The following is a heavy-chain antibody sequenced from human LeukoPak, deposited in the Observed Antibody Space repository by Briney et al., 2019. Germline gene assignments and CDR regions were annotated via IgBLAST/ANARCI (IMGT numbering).Heavy chain of an antibody. Sequence: SETLSLTCTVSGGSISSGGYYWSWIRQHPGRGLEWIRCIYYSGKTYDSPSLKSRVTISVDTSNNQFSLKLSSVTAADTAVYYCARVYGAHPPDAWGQGTFVPVPP. J-gene: IGHJ5*02. V-gene: IGHV4-31*03. CDR1: GGSISSGGYY. CDR2: IYYSGKT. CDR3: ARVYGAHPPDA. D-gene: IGHD4-17*01.